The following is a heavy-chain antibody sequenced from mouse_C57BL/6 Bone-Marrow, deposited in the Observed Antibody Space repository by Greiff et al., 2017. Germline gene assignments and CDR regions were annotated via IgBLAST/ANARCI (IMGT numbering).Heavy chain of an antibody. CDR2: ILPGSGST. CDR3: SRGSYDNSYYFDY. D-gene: IGHD2-1*01. Sequence: VQLQQSGAELMKPGASVKLSCKATGYTFTGYWIEWVKQRPGHGLEWIGEILPGSGSTKYNEKFKGKATFTADTSSNTAYMQLISLTTLSSAISACSRGSYDNSYYFDYWGQGTTLTVSS. CDR1: GYTFTGYW. J-gene: IGHJ2*01. V-gene: IGHV1-9*01.